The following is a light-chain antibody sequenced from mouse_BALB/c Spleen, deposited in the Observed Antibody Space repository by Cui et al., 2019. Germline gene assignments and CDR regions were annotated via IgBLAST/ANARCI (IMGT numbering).Light chain of an antibody. J-gene: IGKJ4*01. V-gene: IGKV10-96*01. CDR3: QQGNTLP. CDR1: QDISNY. CDR2: DTS. Sequence: DIQTTQTTSSLSASLGDRVTISCRASQDISNYLNWYQQKPDGTVKLLIYDTSRLHTGVPSRFSGSGSGTDYSLTISNLEQEDMATYFCQQGNTLPFGSGTKLEIK.